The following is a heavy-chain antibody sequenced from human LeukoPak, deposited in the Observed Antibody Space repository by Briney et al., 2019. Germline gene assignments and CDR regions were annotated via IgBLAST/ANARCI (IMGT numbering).Heavy chain of an antibody. CDR2: IIPIFGTA. D-gene: IGHD2-15*01. CDR3: ARGSALLALSFDY. J-gene: IGHJ4*02. V-gene: IGHV1-69*01. Sequence: SEKVSCKASGGTFSSYAISWVRQAPGQGLEWMGGIIPIFGTANYAQKFQGRVTITADESTSTAYMELSSLSSEDTAVYYCARGSALLALSFDYWGQGTLVTVSS. CDR1: GGTFSSYA.